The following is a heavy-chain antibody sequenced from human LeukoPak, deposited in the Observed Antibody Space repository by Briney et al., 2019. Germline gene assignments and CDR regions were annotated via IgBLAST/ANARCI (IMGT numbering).Heavy chain of an antibody. D-gene: IGHD3-3*01. CDR1: GYTFTSYG. CDR3: ARDMIDVLRFLEWSLDAFDI. V-gene: IGHV1-18*01. J-gene: IGHJ3*02. Sequence: ASVKVSCRASGYTFTSYGISWVRQAAGQGLEWMGWISAYNGNTNYAQKLQGRVTMTTDTSTSTAYMELRSLRSDDTAVYYCARDMIDVLRFLEWSLDAFDIWGQGAMVTVSS. CDR2: ISAYNGNT.